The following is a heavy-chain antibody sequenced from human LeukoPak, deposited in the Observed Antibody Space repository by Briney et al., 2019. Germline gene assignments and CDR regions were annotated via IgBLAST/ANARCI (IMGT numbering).Heavy chain of an antibody. V-gene: IGHV1-69*05. J-gene: IGHJ5*02. CDR2: IIVIFGEA. CDR1: GGSLSNYV. D-gene: IGHD5-12*01. Sequence: SVKVSCKASGGSLSNYVINWVRQAPGQGLEWMGGIIVIFGEAHYSQKFKGRVTISTDESATTAYMELTSLRSEDTAVYYCASDRNSGYDYKGSWGQGTLVTVSS. CDR3: ASDRNSGYDYKGS.